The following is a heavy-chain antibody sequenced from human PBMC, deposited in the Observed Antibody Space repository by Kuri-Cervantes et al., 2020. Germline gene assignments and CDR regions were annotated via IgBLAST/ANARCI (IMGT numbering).Heavy chain of an antibody. J-gene: IGHJ4*02. CDR3: ARGGGSSWVDY. Sequence: ASVKVSCKASGYTFTSYAIHWVRQAPGQRLEWMGWINAGNGNTKYSQKFQGRVTITTDESTSTAYMELSSLRSEDTAIYYCARGGGSSWVDYWGQGTRVTGSS. V-gene: IGHV1-3*01. CDR1: GYTFTSYA. D-gene: IGHD6-13*01. CDR2: INAGNGNT.